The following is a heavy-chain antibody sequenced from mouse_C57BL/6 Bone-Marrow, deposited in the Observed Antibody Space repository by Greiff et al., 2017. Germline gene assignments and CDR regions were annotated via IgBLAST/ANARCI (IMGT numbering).Heavy chain of an antibody. J-gene: IGHJ2*02. Sequence: QVQLQQSGAELVRPGASVTLSCKASGYTFTDYEMHWVKQTPVHGLEWIGAIDPETGGTAYNQKFKGKAILTADKSSSTAYMELRSLTSEDSAVYYCTRGLTTVVATDYWGQGTSLTVSS. CDR1: GYTFTDYE. V-gene: IGHV1-15*01. D-gene: IGHD1-1*01. CDR3: TRGLTTVVATDY. CDR2: IDPETGGT.